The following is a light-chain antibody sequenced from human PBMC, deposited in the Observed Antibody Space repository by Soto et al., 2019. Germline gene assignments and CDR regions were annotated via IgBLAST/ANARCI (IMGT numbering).Light chain of an antibody. CDR1: SSNIGSNY. CDR3: ATRDDSLSGPV. J-gene: IGLJ3*02. Sequence: QSVLTQPPSASGTPGQRVTISCSGSSSNIGSNYVYWYQQLPGVAPKLLIYRNNQRPSGVPDRFSGSKSGASASLAISGLRSEYEADYYCATRDDSLSGPVFGRGTKLTVL. V-gene: IGLV1-47*01. CDR2: RNN.